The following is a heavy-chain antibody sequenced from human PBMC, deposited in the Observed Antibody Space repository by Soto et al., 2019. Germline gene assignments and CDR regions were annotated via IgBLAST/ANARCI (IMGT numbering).Heavy chain of an antibody. V-gene: IGHV3-64*01. CDR2: ISSNGDST. CDR1: GFTFSRYA. D-gene: IGHD4-17*01. CDR3: ARLYGDGH. J-gene: IGHJ4*02. Sequence: EVQLVESGGGLVQPGGSLRLSCADSGFTFSRYAMHWVRQAPGKGLEYVSAISSNGDSTYYANSVKGRFTISRDNSKNTMYLQMGSLRVEETAVSYGARLYGDGHWGQGTLVTVSS.